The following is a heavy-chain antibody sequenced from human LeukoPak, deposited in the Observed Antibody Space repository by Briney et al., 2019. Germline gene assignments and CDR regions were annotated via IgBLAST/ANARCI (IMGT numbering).Heavy chain of an antibody. Sequence: GGSLGLSCAASGFTFSSYGMHWVRQAPGKGLEWVAVIWYDGSNKYYADSVKGRFTISRDNSKNTLYLQMNSLRAEDTAVYYCARAPTVGVVPCDYWGQGTLVTVSS. CDR1: GFTFSSYG. J-gene: IGHJ4*02. V-gene: IGHV3-33*01. CDR2: IWYDGSNK. CDR3: ARAPTVGVVPCDY. D-gene: IGHD4-23*01.